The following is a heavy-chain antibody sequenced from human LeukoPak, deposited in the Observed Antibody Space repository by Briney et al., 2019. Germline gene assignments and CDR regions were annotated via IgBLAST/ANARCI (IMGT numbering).Heavy chain of an antibody. V-gene: IGHV7-4-1*02. Sequence: ASVKVSCKASGYTFTSYAMNWARQAPGQGLEWMGWINTNTGNPTYAQGFTGRFVFSLDTSVSTAYLQISSLKAEDTAVYYCARRGGILRYFDWLLPTYYFDYWGQGTLVTVSS. J-gene: IGHJ4*02. CDR3: ARRGGILRYFDWLLPTYYFDY. D-gene: IGHD3-9*01. CDR1: GYTFTSYA. CDR2: INTNTGNP.